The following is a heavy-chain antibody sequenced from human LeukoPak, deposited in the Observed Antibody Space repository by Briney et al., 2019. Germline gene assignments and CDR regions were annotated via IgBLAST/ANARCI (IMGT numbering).Heavy chain of an antibody. CDR2: IYTSGST. V-gene: IGHV4-4*07. CDR1: GGSISSYY. Sequence: SETLSLTCTVSGGSISSYYWSWIRQPAGKGLEWIGRIYTSGSTNYNPSLKSRVTMSVDTSKNQFSLKLSSVTAADTAVYYCARDQGGDYYDSSGYSDHDAFDIWGQGTMVTVSS. J-gene: IGHJ3*02. D-gene: IGHD3-22*01. CDR3: ARDQGGDYYDSSGYSDHDAFDI.